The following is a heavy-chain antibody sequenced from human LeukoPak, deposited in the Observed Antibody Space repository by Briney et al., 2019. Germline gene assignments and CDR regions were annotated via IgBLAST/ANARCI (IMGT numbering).Heavy chain of an antibody. CDR1: GVSISDYY. V-gene: IGHV4-59*01. Sequence: PSETLSLTCTVSGVSISDYYWNWMRQPPGKGLEWIGYIYYSGSTNYNPSLKSRVTISVDTSKNQFSLKLSSVTAADTAVYYCATYYYDSSGYYYFDYWGQGTLVTVSS. J-gene: IGHJ4*02. CDR3: ATYYYDSSGYYYFDY. D-gene: IGHD3-22*01. CDR2: IYYSGST.